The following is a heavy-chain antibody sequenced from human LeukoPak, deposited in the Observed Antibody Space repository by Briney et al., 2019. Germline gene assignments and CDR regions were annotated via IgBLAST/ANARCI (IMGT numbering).Heavy chain of an antibody. V-gene: IGHV4-31*03. Sequence: PSQTLSLTCTVSGGSISSGGYYWSWIRQHPGKGLEWIGYIYYSGSTYYNPSLKSRVTISVDTSKNQFSLKLSSVTAADTAVYYCATHYDVLTGYAAAAFDIWGQGTMVTVSS. D-gene: IGHD3-9*01. J-gene: IGHJ3*02. CDR1: GGSISSGGYY. CDR2: IYYSGST. CDR3: ATHYDVLTGYAAAAFDI.